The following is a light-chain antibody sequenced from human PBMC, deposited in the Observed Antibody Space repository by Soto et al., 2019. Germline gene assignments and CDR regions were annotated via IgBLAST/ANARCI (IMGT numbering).Light chain of an antibody. V-gene: IGLV2-14*01. CDR2: DVS. CDR3: SSYTSNKTLVA. Sequence: QSALTQPASVSGSPGQSITISCTGTSSDGGGYNYVSWYQQHPGKAPKLIINDVSNRPSGVSNRFSGSKSGNTASLTISGLQAEDEADYYCSSYTSNKTLVAFGGGTKLTVL. J-gene: IGLJ2*01. CDR1: SSDGGGYNY.